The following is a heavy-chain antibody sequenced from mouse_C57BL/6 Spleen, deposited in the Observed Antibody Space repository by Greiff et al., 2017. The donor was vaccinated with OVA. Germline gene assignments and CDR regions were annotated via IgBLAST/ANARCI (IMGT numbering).Heavy chain of an antibody. J-gene: IGHJ2*01. Sequence: EVQLVESGGGLVKPGGSLKLSCAASGFTFSSYAMSWVRQTPEKRLEWVATISDGGSYTYYPDNVKGRFTISRDNAKNNLYLQMSHLKSEDTAMYYCARDLGDYYGSSYGYWGQGTTLTVSS. D-gene: IGHD1-1*01. V-gene: IGHV5-4*01. CDR2: ISDGGSYT. CDR3: ARDLGDYYGSSYGY. CDR1: GFTFSSYA.